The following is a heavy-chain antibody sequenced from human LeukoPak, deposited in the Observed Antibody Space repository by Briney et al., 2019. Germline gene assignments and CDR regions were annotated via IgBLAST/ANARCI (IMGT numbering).Heavy chain of an antibody. D-gene: IGHD5-12*01. J-gene: IGHJ6*03. Sequence: ASVKVSCKASGYTFTGYYMHWVRQAPGQGLEWMGWINPNSGGTNYAQKFQGRVTMTRDTSISTAYMELSRLRSDDTAVYYCARVIRSGYDTYYYYYMDVWGKGTTVTVSS. CDR3: ARVIRSGYDTYYYYYMDV. V-gene: IGHV1-2*02. CDR1: GYTFTGYY. CDR2: INPNSGGT.